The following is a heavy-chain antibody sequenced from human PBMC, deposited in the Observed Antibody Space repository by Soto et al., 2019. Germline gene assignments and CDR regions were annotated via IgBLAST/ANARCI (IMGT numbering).Heavy chain of an antibody. CDR2: ISGSGGST. V-gene: IGHV3-23*01. D-gene: IGHD3-9*01. CDR3: AKASDYDILTGYFLYAFDI. Sequence: EVQLLESGGGLVQPGGSLRLSCAASGFTFSSYAMSWVRQAPGKGLEWVSAISGSGGSTYYADSVKGRFTISRDNSKNTLYLQMNSLRAEDTAVYYCAKASDYDILTGYFLYAFDIWGQGTMVTVSP. J-gene: IGHJ3*02. CDR1: GFTFSSYA.